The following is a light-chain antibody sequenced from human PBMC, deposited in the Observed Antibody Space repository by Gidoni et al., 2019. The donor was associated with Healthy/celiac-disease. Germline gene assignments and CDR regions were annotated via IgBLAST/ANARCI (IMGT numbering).Light chain of an antibody. CDR2: GAS. V-gene: IGKV3-15*01. J-gene: IGKJ1*01. CDR1: QSVSSN. Sequence: IVMTQSPATLSVSPGERATLSCRTSQSVSSNLAWYQQKPGQAPRLLIDGASTRATGIPARFSGSGSGKEFTLTISSLQSEDVAVYYCQQYNNWPPWTFGQGTKVEIK. CDR3: QQYNNWPPWT.